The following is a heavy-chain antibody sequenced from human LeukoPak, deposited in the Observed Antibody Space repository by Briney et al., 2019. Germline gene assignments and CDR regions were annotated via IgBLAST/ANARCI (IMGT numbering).Heavy chain of an antibody. CDR3: ARGLGGLLEWLWFLDY. D-gene: IGHD3-3*01. Sequence: GGSLRLSCAASGFTFISYLMSWVRQAPGKGGKGVANIKEDGSEKYYVYSVKGRFTITRDNAKNSLYLQMNSLRAEDTAAYYCARGLGGLLEWLWFLDYWGQGTLVTVSS. J-gene: IGHJ4*02. V-gene: IGHV3-7*01. CDR1: GFTFISYL. CDR2: IKEDGSEK.